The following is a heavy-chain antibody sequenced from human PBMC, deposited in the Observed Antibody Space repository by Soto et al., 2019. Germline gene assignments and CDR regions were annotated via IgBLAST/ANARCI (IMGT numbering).Heavy chain of an antibody. Sequence: GGSLRLSCTASGFTFGDYAMSWFRQAPGKGLEWVGFIRSKAYGGTTEYAASVKGRFTISREDSKSIAYLQMNSLKTEDTAVYYCTRDTDYYGSGRGDAFDIWGQGTMVTVSS. CDR2: IRSKAYGGTT. D-gene: IGHD3-10*01. V-gene: IGHV3-49*03. J-gene: IGHJ3*02. CDR1: GFTFGDYA. CDR3: TRDTDYYGSGRGDAFDI.